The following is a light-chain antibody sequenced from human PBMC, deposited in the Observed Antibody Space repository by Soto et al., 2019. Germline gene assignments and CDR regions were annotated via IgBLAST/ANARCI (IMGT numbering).Light chain of an antibody. CDR1: SSDVGGYNY. V-gene: IGLV2-14*01. CDR2: EVS. J-gene: IGLJ3*02. Sequence: QSPLTQSASVSLSPGHSITLSCTGTSSDVGGYNYVSLYQQHPGKAPKLMIYEVSNRPSGVSNRFSGSKSGNTASLTISGLQAEDEADYYCTSYTSRSTWVFSGGTKVTVL. CDR3: TSYTSRSTWV.